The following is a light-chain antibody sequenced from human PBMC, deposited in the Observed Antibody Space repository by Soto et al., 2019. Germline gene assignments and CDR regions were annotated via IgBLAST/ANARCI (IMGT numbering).Light chain of an antibody. CDR3: QQYDSSPWT. CDR2: GAS. J-gene: IGKJ1*01. V-gene: IGKV3-20*01. Sequence: EIVLTQSPGTLSLATGESATLSCRASQSVSSSFLAWYQQKPGQAPRLLIYGASIRATGIPDRFSASGSGTDFTLTISRLEPEDFAVYYCQQYDSSPWTFGQGTTVEIK. CDR1: QSVSSSF.